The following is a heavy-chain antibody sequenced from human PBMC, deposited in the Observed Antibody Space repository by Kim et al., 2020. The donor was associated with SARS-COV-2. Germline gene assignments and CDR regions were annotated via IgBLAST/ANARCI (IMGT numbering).Heavy chain of an antibody. CDR1: GFTFSSYW. CDR2: INSDGSST. J-gene: IGHJ4*02. Sequence: GGSLRLSCAASGFTFSSYWMHWVRQAPGKGLVWVSRINSDGSSTSYADSVKGRFTISRDNAKNTLYLQMNSLRAEDMAVYYCARVRDTYYYDSSGYFDWGQGTLVTVSS. V-gene: IGHV3-74*01. CDR3: ARVRDTYYYDSSGYFD. D-gene: IGHD3-22*01.